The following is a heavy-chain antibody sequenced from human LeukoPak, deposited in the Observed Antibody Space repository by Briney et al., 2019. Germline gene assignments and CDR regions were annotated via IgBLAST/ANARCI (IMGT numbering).Heavy chain of an antibody. Sequence: GGSLRLSCAASGFTFSSYDVYWVRQAPGKGLEYVSGISSNGGSTCYANSVKGRLTISRDNSKNTLYLQMGSRRADDMAVYYCAKVVVSSGWLDYWGQGTLVTVSS. CDR1: GFTFSSYD. CDR3: AKVVVSSGWLDY. D-gene: IGHD6-19*01. J-gene: IGHJ4*02. CDR2: ISSNGGST. V-gene: IGHV3-64*01.